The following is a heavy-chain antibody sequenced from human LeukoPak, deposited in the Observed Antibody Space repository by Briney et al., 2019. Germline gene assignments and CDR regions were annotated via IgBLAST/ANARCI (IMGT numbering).Heavy chain of an antibody. CDR3: ARHPTGYPNWFDA. CDR2: IGGSGDAT. D-gene: IGHD1-1*01. Sequence: GRSLRLSCVASGFSFNNYVMTWVRQAAGKGLEWISSIGGSGDATYYADSVKGRFTISRDNSKNTLYLQMNTLRAEDTALYYCARHPTGYPNWFDAWGQGTLVTVSS. V-gene: IGHV3-23*01. J-gene: IGHJ5*02. CDR1: GFSFNNYV.